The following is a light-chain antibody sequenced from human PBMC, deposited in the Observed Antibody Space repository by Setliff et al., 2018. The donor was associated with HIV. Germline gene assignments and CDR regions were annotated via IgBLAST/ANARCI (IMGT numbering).Light chain of an antibody. CDR3: SSYASTAYGSSSTDV. CDR2: EVN. V-gene: IGLV2-18*02. Sequence: QSALAQPPSVSGSPGQSVTISCTGTSSDVGSYNRVAWYQQTPGTTPKLMIYEVNNRPSGVPDRFSGSSSGNTASLTISGLQAEDEGDYYCSSYASTAYGSSSTDVFGTGTKVTVL. J-gene: IGLJ1*01. CDR1: SSDVGSYNR.